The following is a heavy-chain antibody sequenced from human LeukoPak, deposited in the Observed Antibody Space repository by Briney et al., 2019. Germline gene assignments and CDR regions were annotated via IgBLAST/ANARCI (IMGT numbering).Heavy chain of an antibody. Sequence: PSETLSLTCTVSGCSISSYYWSWIRQPPGKGLEWIGYIYYSGSTNYNPSLKSRVTISVDTSKNQFSLKLSSVTAADTAVYYCARTGYSSSYDYYYYGMDVWGQGTTVTVSS. CDR1: GCSISSYY. CDR3: ARTGYSSSYDYYYYGMDV. J-gene: IGHJ6*02. D-gene: IGHD6-6*01. CDR2: IYYSGST. V-gene: IGHV4-59*01.